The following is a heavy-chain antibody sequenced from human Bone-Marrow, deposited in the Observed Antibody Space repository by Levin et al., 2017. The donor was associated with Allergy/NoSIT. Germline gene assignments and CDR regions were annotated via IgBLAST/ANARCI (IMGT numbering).Heavy chain of an antibody. J-gene: IGHJ5*02. CDR1: GFTFRSYA. V-gene: IGHV3-23*01. CDR3: AKTLELRPPYNWFDP. Sequence: LSLTCAASGFTFRSYAMSWVRQAPGKGLEWVSAISGSGGSTYYADSVKGRFTISRDNSKNTLYLQMNSLRAEDTAVYYCAKTLELRPPYNWFDPWGQGTLVTVSS. D-gene: IGHD1-7*01. CDR2: ISGSGGST.